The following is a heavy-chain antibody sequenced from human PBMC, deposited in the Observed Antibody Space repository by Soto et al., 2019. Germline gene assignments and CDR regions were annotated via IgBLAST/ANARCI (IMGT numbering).Heavy chain of an antibody. J-gene: IGHJ4*02. Sequence: GGSLRLSCAASGYTFSNGWMSWVRQAPGKGLEWVGRIKSKTDGGTTDYAAPVKGRFTISRDDSKNTLYLQMNSLKTEDTAVYYCXTLEVLWFGESVDYWGQGTLVTSPQ. D-gene: IGHD3-10*01. CDR2: IKSKTDGGTT. CDR1: GYTFSNGW. CDR3: XTLEVLWFGESVDY. V-gene: IGHV3-15*01.